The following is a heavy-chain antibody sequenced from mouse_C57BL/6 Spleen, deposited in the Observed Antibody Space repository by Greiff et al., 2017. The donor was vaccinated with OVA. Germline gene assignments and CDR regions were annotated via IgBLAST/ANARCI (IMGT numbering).Heavy chain of an antibody. Sequence: QVQLQQSGAELVKPGASVKMSCKASGYTFTSYWITWVKQRPGQGLEWIGDIYPGSGSTNYNEKFKSKATLTVDTSSSTAYMQLSSLTSEDSAVYYGARHQDAFTTEVRVYWGQGTTLTVSS. CDR2: IYPGSGST. J-gene: IGHJ2*01. CDR3: ARHQDAFTTEVRVY. D-gene: IGHD1-1*01. V-gene: IGHV1-55*01. CDR1: GYTFTSYW.